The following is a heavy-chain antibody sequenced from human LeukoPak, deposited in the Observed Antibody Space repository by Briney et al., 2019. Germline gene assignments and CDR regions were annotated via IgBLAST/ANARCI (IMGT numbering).Heavy chain of an antibody. CDR2: IYYSGST. CDR3: ARVRDYDSSGYYPYYYYYYMDV. Sequence: SETLSLTCTVSGGSISSYYWSWIRQPPGKGLEWIGYIYYSGSTNYNPSLKSRVTISADTSKNQFSLKLSSVTAADTAVYYCARVRDYDSSGYYPYYYYYYMDVWGKGTTVTVSS. J-gene: IGHJ6*03. D-gene: IGHD3-22*01. CDR1: GGSISSYY. V-gene: IGHV4-59*01.